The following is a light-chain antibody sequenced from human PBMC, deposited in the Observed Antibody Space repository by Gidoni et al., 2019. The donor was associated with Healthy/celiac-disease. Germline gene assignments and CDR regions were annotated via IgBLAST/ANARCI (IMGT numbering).Light chain of an antibody. V-gene: IGKV4-1*01. CDR1: QSVLYSSNNKNY. J-gene: IGKJ5*01. CDR2: CAS. Sequence: IVMTQSPDSLAVPLGERATINCKSSQSVLYSSNNKNYLAWYQQKPGQPPTLLIYCASTRESGVPDRFSGSGSGKDFTLTISSLQAEDVAVYYCQQYYSTPNTFGQGTRLEIK. CDR3: QQYYSTPNT.